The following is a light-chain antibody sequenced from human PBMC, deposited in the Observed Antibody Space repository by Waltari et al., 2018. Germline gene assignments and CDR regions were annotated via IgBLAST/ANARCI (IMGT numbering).Light chain of an antibody. Sequence: QSALTQPASVPGSPGQSSTISCTATSGDIGDYNHVSWYQQVPGKAPKLMIYAFSNRPSGVSSRFSGSKSGNTASLTISGLQAEDEADYFCSSYMDSSTLELFGGGTSLTVL. CDR3: SSYMDSSTLEL. CDR2: AFS. J-gene: IGLJ2*01. V-gene: IGLV2-14*03. CDR1: SGDIGDYNH.